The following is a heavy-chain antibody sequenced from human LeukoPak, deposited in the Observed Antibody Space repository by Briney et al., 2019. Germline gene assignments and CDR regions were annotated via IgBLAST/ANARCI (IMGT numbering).Heavy chain of an antibody. D-gene: IGHD2-8*01. CDR3: ARDDCTNGVCYYYFDY. CDR2: INSDGSST. V-gene: IGHV3-74*01. J-gene: IGHJ4*02. Sequence: GGSLRLSCAASGFTFSSYWMHWVRQAPGKGLVWVSRINSDGSSTSYADSVKGRFTISRDNAKNSVYLQMNSLRAEDTAVYYCARDDCTNGVCYYYFDYWGQGTLVTVSS. CDR1: GFTFSSYW.